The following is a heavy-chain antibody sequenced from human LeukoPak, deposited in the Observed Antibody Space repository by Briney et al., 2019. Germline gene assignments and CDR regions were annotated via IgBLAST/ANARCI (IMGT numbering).Heavy chain of an antibody. D-gene: IGHD3-22*01. CDR1: GFTFSSYG. Sequence: PGRSLRLSCVAAGFTFSSYGMHWVRQAPGKGLEWVSVMSYDGSAKYHADSLRGRFTISRDNSKNTLYLQMNSLGAEDTAVYYCATTYYYDRSGYAGYWGQGTLVTVSS. V-gene: IGHV3-30*03. J-gene: IGHJ4*02. CDR2: MSYDGSAK. CDR3: ATTYYYDRSGYAGY.